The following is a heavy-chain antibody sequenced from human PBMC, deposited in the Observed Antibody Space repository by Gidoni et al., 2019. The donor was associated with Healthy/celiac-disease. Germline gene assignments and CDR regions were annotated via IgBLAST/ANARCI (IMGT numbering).Heavy chain of an antibody. Sequence: QVQLVQSGAEVKKPGASVKVSCKASGYTFTGYYMHGVRQAPGQGLELMGWINPTSGGIHYAQKFQGRVTMTREPFISTAYLELSRLRSYDTAVYYCARGQKGDYHLYFFDYWGQGTLVTVSS. CDR3: ARGQKGDYHLYFFDY. J-gene: IGHJ4*02. CDR2: INPTSGGI. V-gene: IGHV1-2*02. D-gene: IGHD2-2*01. CDR1: GYTFTGYY.